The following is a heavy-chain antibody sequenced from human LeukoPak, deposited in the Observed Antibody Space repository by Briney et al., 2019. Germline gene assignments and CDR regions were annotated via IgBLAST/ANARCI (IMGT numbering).Heavy chain of an antibody. V-gene: IGHV4-59*01. CDR1: GGSISSYY. CDR3: ARDTGYCSSTSCESYYYYGMDV. Sequence: SETLTLTCTVSGGSISSYYWSWIRQPPGKGLEWIGYIYYSGSTNYNPSLKSRVTISVDTSKNQFSLKLSSVTAADTAVYYCARDTGYCSSTSCESYYYYGMDVWGQGTTVTVSS. J-gene: IGHJ6*02. CDR2: IYYSGST. D-gene: IGHD2-2*01.